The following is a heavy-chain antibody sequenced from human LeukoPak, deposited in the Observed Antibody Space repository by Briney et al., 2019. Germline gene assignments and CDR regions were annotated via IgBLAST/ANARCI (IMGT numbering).Heavy chain of an antibody. CDR2: IDQEGAEQ. D-gene: IGHD3-10*01. CDR3: ARRKAGGY. V-gene: IGHV3-7*01. Sequence: PGGSLRLSCGVSGFNFSNYWMIWLRQAPVKVLQSVANIDQEGAEQNYVDSVKARLSISRDNAKTSVYLQMNSLKVEATAFYYCARRKAGGYWGQGTLVTVSS. J-gene: IGHJ4*02. CDR1: GFNFSNYW.